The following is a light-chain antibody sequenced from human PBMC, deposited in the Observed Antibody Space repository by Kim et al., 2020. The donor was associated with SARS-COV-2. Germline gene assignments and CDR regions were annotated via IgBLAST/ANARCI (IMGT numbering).Light chain of an antibody. CDR2: GYN. Sequence: QKVTISCSGSFSNVGRNTVNWCQQFPGTAPKLLIFGYNQRPSGVPGRFSGSKSGTSASLAISGLQSEDEADYYCAAWDDNLNGVGFGGGTQLTVL. CDR3: AAWDDNLNGVG. CDR1: FSNVGRNT. J-gene: IGLJ2*01. V-gene: IGLV1-44*01.